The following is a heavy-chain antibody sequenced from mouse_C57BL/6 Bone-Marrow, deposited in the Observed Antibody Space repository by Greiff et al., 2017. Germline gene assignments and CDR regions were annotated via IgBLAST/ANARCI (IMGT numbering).Heavy chain of an antibody. Sequence: VQLQQSVAELVRPGASVKLSCTASGFNIKNTYMHWVKQRPEQGLEWIGRIDPANGNTKYAPKFKGKATITADPSSNTAYLQLSSLTSEDTAIYYCARGTTVVAEYFDVWGTGTTVTVSS. CDR3: ARGTTVVAEYFDV. CDR1: GFNIKNTY. D-gene: IGHD1-1*01. CDR2: IDPANGNT. J-gene: IGHJ1*03. V-gene: IGHV14-3*01.